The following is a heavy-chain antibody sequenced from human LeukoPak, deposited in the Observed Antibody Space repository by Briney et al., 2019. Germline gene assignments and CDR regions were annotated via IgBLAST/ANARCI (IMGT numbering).Heavy chain of an antibody. D-gene: IGHD2-2*01. Sequence: ASVKVSCKASGYTFTSYCISWVRQAPGQGLEWMGWISAYNGNTNYAQKLQGRVTMTTDTSTSTAYMELRSLRSDDTAVYYCARGSYCSSTSCPTGYYYYGMDVWGQGTTVTVSS. V-gene: IGHV1-18*01. CDR1: GYTFTSYC. CDR2: ISAYNGNT. J-gene: IGHJ6*02. CDR3: ARGSYCSSTSCPTGYYYYGMDV.